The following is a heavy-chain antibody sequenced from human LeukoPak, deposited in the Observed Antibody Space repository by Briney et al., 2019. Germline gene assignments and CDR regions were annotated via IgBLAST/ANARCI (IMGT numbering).Heavy chain of an antibody. D-gene: IGHD3-16*01. J-gene: IGHJ3*01. CDR1: GGSISRNSYY. CDR3: VVDPRGDAFDF. Sequence: PSQTLSLTCAVSGGSISRNSYYWTWLRHHPGMGLEWIGYIYNSGSTYYNPSLKSRVTISLDRSRNQFSLDLTSVTAADTAVYYCVVDPRGDAFDFWGQGTMVTVSS. V-gene: IGHV4-31*11. CDR2: IYNSGST.